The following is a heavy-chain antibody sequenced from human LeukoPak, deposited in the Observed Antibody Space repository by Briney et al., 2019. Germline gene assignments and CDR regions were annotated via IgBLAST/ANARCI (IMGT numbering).Heavy chain of an antibody. Sequence: PGGSLRLSCAASGFTFSRYWMHWVRQTPGEGLVWVSRINSDGSVTNYADSVKGRFTISRDNSKNTLYLQMGSLQPEDMAVYFCARGAGGSYDSWGQGTLVTVSS. V-gene: IGHV3-74*01. CDR1: GFTFSRYW. J-gene: IGHJ5*01. CDR2: INSDGSVT. CDR3: ARGAGGSYDS. D-gene: IGHD3-10*01.